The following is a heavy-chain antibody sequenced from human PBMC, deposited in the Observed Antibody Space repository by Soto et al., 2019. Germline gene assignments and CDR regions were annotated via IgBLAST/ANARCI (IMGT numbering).Heavy chain of an antibody. CDR3: AIPAHDAFDI. CDR1: GGSISSSSYY. V-gene: IGHV4-39*01. CDR2: IYYSGST. J-gene: IGHJ3*02. Sequence: PSETLSLTCTVSGGSISSSSYYWGWIRQPPGKGLAWIGSIYYSGSTYYNPSLKSRVTISVDTSKNQFSLKLSSVTAADTAVYYCAIPAHDAFDIWGQGTMVTVS. D-gene: IGHD2-15*01.